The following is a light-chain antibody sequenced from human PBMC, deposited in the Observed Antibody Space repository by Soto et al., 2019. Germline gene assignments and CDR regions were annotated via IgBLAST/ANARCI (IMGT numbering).Light chain of an antibody. CDR3: QQRRNWPRT. CDR2: GAS. CDR1: QSVSTY. Sequence: EIVLTQSPATLSLPPGDRATLSCRASQSVSTYLAWYQQKPGQAPRLLMYGASTRATGIPARFSGSGSGTDFTLTISSFEPEDFAVYYCQQRRNWPRTFGQGTKLEIK. J-gene: IGKJ1*01. V-gene: IGKV3-11*01.